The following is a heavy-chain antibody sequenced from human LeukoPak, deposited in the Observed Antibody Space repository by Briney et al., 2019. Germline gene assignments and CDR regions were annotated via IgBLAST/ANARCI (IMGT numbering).Heavy chain of an antibody. V-gene: IGHV4-30-2*01. D-gene: IGHD3-22*01. CDR1: GGSISSGGYY. J-gene: IGHJ4*02. CDR3: ARTDGDDSSGYYSIFLDY. CDR2: IYHSGST. Sequence: SETLSLTCTVSGGSISSGGYYWSWIRQPPGKGLEWIGYIYHSGSTYYNPSLKSRVTISVDRSKNQFSLKLSSVTAADTAVYYCARTDGDDSSGYYSIFLDYWGQGTLVTVSS.